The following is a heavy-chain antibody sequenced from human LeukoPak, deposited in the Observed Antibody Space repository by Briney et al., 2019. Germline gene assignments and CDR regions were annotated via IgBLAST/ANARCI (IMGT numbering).Heavy chain of an antibody. CDR3: ARRRRIEQWYYFDY. V-gene: IGHV5-51*01. Sequence: PGESLKISCKGSGYKFTNYWIGWVRQMPGKGLEWMGIIYPGDSDTRYSPSFQGQVTISADTSINTAYLQWSSLTASDTAMYYCARRRRIEQWYYFDYWGQGTLVTVSS. D-gene: IGHD6-19*01. CDR2: IYPGDSDT. CDR1: GYKFTNYW. J-gene: IGHJ4*02.